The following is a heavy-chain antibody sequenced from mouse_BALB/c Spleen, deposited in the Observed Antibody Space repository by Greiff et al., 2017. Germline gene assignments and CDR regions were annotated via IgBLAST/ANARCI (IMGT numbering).Heavy chain of an antibody. V-gene: IGHV5-17*02. CDR2: ISSGSSTI. Sequence: EVQRVESGGGLVQPGGSRKLSCAASGFTFSSFGMHWVRQAPEKGLEWVAYISSGSSTIYYADTVKGRFTISRDNPKNTLFLQMTSLRSEDTAMYYCARSRSSGYVGAMDYWGQGTSVTVSS. CDR1: GFTFSSFG. J-gene: IGHJ4*01. D-gene: IGHD3-1*01. CDR3: ARSRSSGYVGAMDY.